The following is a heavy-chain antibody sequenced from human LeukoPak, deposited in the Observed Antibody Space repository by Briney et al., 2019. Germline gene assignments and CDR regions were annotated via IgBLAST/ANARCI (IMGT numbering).Heavy chain of an antibody. D-gene: IGHD6-6*01. CDR2: IYYSGST. CDR3: ARGMITGNSSSFGY. V-gene: IGHV4-61*01. CDR1: GYSISSGYY. J-gene: IGHJ4*02. Sequence: PSETLSLTCTVSGYSISSGYYWSWIRQPPGKGLEWIGYIYYSGSTNYNPSLKSRVTISVDTSKNQFSLKLSSVTAADTAVYYCARGMITGNSSSFGYWGQGTLVTVSS.